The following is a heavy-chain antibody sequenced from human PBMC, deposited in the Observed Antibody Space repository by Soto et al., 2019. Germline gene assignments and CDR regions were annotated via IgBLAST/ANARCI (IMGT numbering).Heavy chain of an antibody. CDR2: IYYSGST. V-gene: IGHV4-59*01. CDR1: GGSISSYY. CDR3: ARDGYYYDSSGYQRVYYFDY. Sequence: SETMSLTCTVSGGSISSYYWSWIRQPPGKGLEWIGYIYYSGSTNYNPSLKSRVTISVDTSKNQFSLKLSSVTAADTAVYYCARDGYYYDSSGYQRVYYFDYWGQGTLVTVSS. D-gene: IGHD3-22*01. J-gene: IGHJ4*02.